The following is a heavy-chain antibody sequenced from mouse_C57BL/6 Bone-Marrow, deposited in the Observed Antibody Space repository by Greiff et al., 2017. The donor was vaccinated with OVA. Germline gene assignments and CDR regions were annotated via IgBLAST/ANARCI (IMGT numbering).Heavy chain of an antibody. CDR2: ISSGGDYI. CDR1: GFTFSSYA. Sequence: EVMLVESGAGLVKPGGSLKLSCAASGFTFSSYAMSWVRQTPEKRLEWVAYISSGGDYIYYADTVKGRFTISRDNARNTLYLQMSSLKSADTAMYDCTRRRDAMDYWGQGTAVTVSS. CDR3: TRRRDAMDY. V-gene: IGHV5S21*01. J-gene: IGHJ4*01.